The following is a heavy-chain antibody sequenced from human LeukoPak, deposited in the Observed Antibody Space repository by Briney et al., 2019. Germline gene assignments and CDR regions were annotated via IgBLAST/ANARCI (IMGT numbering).Heavy chain of an antibody. J-gene: IGHJ6*02. CDR2: ISFDGTDK. CDR3: ARDGLLGEDRYYYYGMDA. V-gene: IGHV3-30-3*01. Sequence: PGGSLRLSCAASGFTFSNHAMNWVRQAPGKGLEWVTTISFDGTDKYYADAVTGRFTISRDNSKDTLYLQLDSLRTEDTALYSCARDGLLGEDRYYYYGMDAWGQGTTVTVSS. D-gene: IGHD2-15*01. CDR1: GFTFSNHA.